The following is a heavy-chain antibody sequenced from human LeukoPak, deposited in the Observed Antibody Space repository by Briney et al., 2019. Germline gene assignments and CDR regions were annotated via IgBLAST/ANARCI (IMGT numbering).Heavy chain of an antibody. CDR3: ARGEVSASLYYFDF. CDR1: GYTFTTYG. Sequence: GASVKVSCKTSGYTFTTYGVSWVRQAPGQGLERMGWASGYTGNTNYAERFQGRVTMTIDTSTSTVYMELTSLRSDDTAVYYCARGEVSASLYYFDFWGQGTLVTVS. V-gene: IGHV1-18*01. D-gene: IGHD2-2*01. J-gene: IGHJ4*02. CDR2: ASGYTGNT.